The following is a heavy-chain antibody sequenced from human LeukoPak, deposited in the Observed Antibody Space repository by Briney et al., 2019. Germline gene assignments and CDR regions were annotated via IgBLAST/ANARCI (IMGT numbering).Heavy chain of an antibody. D-gene: IGHD4-17*01. CDR2: INPSGGST. V-gene: IGHV1-46*01. J-gene: IGHJ4*02. CDR3: AGDSADYGDYDY. Sequence: VASAKVSCKASGYTFTSYFMHWVRQAPGQGLDWMGIINPSGGSTSYAQKFQGRVTMTRDTSTSTVYMELSSLRSEDTAVYYCAGDSADYGDYDYWGQGTLVTVSS. CDR1: GYTFTSYF.